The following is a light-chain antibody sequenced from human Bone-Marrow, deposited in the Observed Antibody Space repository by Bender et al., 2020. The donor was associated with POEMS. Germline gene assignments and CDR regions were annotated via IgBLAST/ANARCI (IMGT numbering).Light chain of an antibody. V-gene: IGLV2-14*03. Sequence: QSALTQPASVSGSPGQSITFSCTGTASDIGSYNYVSWYQQHPGKAPKLMIYDVTTRPSDISNRFSGSKSGNTASLTISGLQAEDEANYYCSSYTSRTTLIFGTGTKVTVL. J-gene: IGLJ1*01. CDR2: DVT. CDR1: ASDIGSYNY. CDR3: SSYTSRTTLI.